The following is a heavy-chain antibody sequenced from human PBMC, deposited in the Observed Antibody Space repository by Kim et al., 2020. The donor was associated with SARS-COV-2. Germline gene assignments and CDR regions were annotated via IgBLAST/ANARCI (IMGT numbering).Heavy chain of an antibody. CDR1: GFTFSSYD. D-gene: IGHD4-17*01. CDR2: IGTAGDT. V-gene: IGHV3-13*01. CDR3: ARDHRGGDYGFDY. J-gene: IGHJ4*02. Sequence: GGSLRLSCAASGFTFSSYDMHWVRQATGKGLEWVSAIGTAGDTYYPGSVKGRFTISRENAKNSLYLQMNSLRAGDTAVYYCARDHRGGDYGFDYWGQGTLVTVSS.